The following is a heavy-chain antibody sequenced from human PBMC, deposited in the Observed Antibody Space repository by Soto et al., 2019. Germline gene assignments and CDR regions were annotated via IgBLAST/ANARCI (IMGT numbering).Heavy chain of an antibody. CDR3: ARDRYDIAARGYYYYGMDV. D-gene: IGHD6-6*01. CDR2: ISYDGSNK. V-gene: IGHV3-30-3*01. CDR1: GFTFSSYA. Sequence: QLGGSLRLSCAASGFTFSSYAMHWVRQAPGKGLEWVAVISYDGSNKYYADSVKGRFTISRDNSKNTLYLQMNSLRAEDTAVYYCARDRYDIAARGYYYYGMDVWGQGTTVTVSS. J-gene: IGHJ6*02.